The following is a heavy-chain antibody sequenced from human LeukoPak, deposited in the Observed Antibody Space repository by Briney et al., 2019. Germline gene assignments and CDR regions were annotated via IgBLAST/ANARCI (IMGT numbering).Heavy chain of an antibody. CDR2: IGTAGDT. D-gene: IGHD6-13*01. V-gene: IGHV3-13*01. CDR3: ARAPLLEAGTLGSPGFDY. Sequence: PGGSLRLSCAASGFTFSSYDMHWVRQATGKGLEWVSAIGTAGDTYYPGSVKGRFTISRENAKNSLYLQMNSLRAGDTAVYYCARAPLLEAGTLGSPGFDYWGQGTLVTVSS. J-gene: IGHJ4*02. CDR1: GFTFSSYD.